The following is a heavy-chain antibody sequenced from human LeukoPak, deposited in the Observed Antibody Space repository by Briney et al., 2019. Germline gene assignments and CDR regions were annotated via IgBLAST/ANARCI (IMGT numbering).Heavy chain of an antibody. CDR3: ARTYYYDSSGYYYVDAFDI. Sequence: GESLKISCKGSGYSFTSYWIGWVRQMPGKGLEWMGIIYPGDSDTRYSPSFQGQVTISADKSISTAYLQWSSLKASDTAMYYCARTYYYDSSGYYYVDAFDIWGQGTMVTVSS. J-gene: IGHJ3*02. CDR2: IYPGDSDT. D-gene: IGHD3-22*01. V-gene: IGHV5-51*01. CDR1: GYSFTSYW.